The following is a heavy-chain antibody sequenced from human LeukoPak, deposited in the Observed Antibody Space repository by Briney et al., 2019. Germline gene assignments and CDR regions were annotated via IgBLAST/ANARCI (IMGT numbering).Heavy chain of an antibody. CDR1: GFTFSDYS. J-gene: IGHJ6*03. CDR2: ISSSGYTI. CDR3: ARDATMVPLYYYYYMDV. D-gene: IGHD3-10*01. V-gene: IGHV3-11*04. Sequence: PGGSLRLSCAASGFTFSDYSMNWIRQAPGKGLEWVSYISSSGYTIYYADSVKGRFTISRDNAKNSLYLQMNSLRAEDTAVYYCARDATMVPLYYYYYMDVWGKGTTVTVSS.